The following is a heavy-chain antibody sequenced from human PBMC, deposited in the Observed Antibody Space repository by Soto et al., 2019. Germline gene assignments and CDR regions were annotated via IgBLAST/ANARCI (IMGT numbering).Heavy chain of an antibody. CDR1: SDSFNDYY. CDR2: IDHSGTT. D-gene: IGHD6-19*01. CDR3: ARSVAVPGAHIDY. V-gene: IGHV4-34*01. J-gene: IGHJ4*02. Sequence: PSETLSLTCAVYSDSFNDYYWTWIRQPPGKGLEWIGEIDHSGTTNYNPSLRSRVSISVDTSKNEFSLKLSSVTAADTAVYFCARSVAVPGAHIDYWGQGTQVTVSS.